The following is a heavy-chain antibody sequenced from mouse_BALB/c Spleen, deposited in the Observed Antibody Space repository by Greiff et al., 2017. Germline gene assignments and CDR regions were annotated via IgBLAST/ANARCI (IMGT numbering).Heavy chain of an antibody. CDR3: ARERTRYDSYAMDY. J-gene: IGHJ4*01. V-gene: IGHV5-6-3*01. Sequence: EVKLVESGGGLVQPGGSLKLSCAASGFTFSSYGMSWVRQTPDKSLELVATINSNGGSTYYPDSVKGRFTISRDNAKNTLYLQMSSLKSEDTAMYYCARERTRYDSYAMDYWGQGTSVTVSS. CDR2: INSNGGST. CDR1: GFTFSSYG.